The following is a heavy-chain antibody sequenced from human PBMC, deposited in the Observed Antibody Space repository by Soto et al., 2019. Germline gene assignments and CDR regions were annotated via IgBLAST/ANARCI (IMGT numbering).Heavy chain of an antibody. CDR3: ARASGSLKPRVWLDP. J-gene: IGHJ5*02. D-gene: IGHD1-26*01. Sequence: PSETLSLTCTVSGGSVSSGTNYWSWIRQPPGKGLEWIGYLFNSGSTNYNPSLKSRVTISVDTSKNQFSLKLSSVTAADTAMYHCARASGSLKPRVWLDPWGQGTLVTVST. CDR1: GGSVSSGTNY. V-gene: IGHV4-61*01. CDR2: LFNSGST.